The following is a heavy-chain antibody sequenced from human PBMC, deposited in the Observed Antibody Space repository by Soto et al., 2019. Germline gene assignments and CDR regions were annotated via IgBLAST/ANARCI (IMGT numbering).Heavy chain of an antibody. CDR3: ARAPPAQWLQLGFDY. D-gene: IGHD5-12*01. Sequence: QVQLVESGGGVVQPGRSLRLSCAASGFTFSSYAMHWVRQAPGKGLEWVAVISYDGSNKYYADSVKGRFTISRDNSKNTLYLQMNSLRAEDTAVYYCARAPPAQWLQLGFDYWGQGTLVTVSS. CDR2: ISYDGSNK. CDR1: GFTFSSYA. V-gene: IGHV3-30-3*01. J-gene: IGHJ4*02.